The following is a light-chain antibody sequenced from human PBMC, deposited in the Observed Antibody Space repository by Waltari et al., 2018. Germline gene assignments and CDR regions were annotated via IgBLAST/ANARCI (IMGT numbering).Light chain of an antibody. CDR2: GAS. J-gene: IGKJ5*01. Sequence: EIVLTQSPGTLSLSPGERATLSCRASQSISSSLAWYQQKPGQAPRLLIFGASNGATGIPDRFSGSGSGTDFTLTISRLEPEDFAVYYCQQYAISPTFGQGTRLEIK. CDR1: QSISSS. CDR3: QQYAISPT. V-gene: IGKV3-20*01.